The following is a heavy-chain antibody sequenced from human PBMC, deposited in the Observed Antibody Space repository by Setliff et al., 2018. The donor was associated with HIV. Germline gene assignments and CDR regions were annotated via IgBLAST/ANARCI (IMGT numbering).Heavy chain of an antibody. V-gene: IGHV3-21*01. CDR2: ISSSSSSYI. CDR1: GFTFSSYS. CDR3: ARDEVGYCSGGSCYGGFDY. D-gene: IGHD2-15*01. Sequence: GGSLRLSCAASGFTFSSYSMNWVRQAPGKGLEWVSSISSSSSSYIYYADSVKGRFTISRDNAKNSLYLQMNSLRAGDTAVYYCARDEVGYCSGGSCYGGFDYWGQGTLVTVSS. J-gene: IGHJ4*02.